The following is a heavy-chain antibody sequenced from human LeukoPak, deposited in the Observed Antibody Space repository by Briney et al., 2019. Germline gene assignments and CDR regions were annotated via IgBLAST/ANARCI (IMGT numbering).Heavy chain of an antibody. CDR3: AAMATMPNGMDV. V-gene: IGHV3-21*01. CDR2: ISSSSSYI. Sequence: PGGSLRLSCAASGFTFSSYSMNWVRQAPGKGLEWVSSISSSSSYIYYADSVKGRFTISRDNAKNSLYLQMNSLRAEDTAVYYCAAMATMPNGMDVWGQGTTVTVSS. CDR1: GFTFSSYS. D-gene: IGHD5-24*01. J-gene: IGHJ6*02.